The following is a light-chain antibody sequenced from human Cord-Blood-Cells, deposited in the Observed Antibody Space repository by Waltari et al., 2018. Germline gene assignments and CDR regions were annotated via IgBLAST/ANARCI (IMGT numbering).Light chain of an antibody. CDR3: QQYNNWPPLT. J-gene: IGKJ4*01. CDR2: GAS. CDR1: QSVSSN. V-gene: IGKV3-15*01. Sequence: EIVMTQSPATLPVSPGERATLPCRASQSVSSNLAWYQQKPGQAPRLLIYGASTRATGIPARFSGSESGTEFTLTISSLQSEDFAVYFCQQYNNWPPLTFGGGTKVEIK.